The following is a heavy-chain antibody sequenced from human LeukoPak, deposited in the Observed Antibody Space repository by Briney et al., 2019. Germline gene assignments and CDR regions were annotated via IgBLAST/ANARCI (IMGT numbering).Heavy chain of an antibody. J-gene: IGHJ2*01. V-gene: IGHV4-39*01. CDR1: GGSISSGGYY. CDR3: ARHVLSGYLNYWYFDL. D-gene: IGHD3-3*01. CDR2: IYYSGST. Sequence: NLSETLSLTCTVSGGSISSGGYYWSWIRQHPGKGLEWIGYIYYSGSTYYNPSLKSRVTISVDTSKNQFSLKLSSVTAADTAVYYCARHVLSGYLNYWYFDLWGRGTLVTVSS.